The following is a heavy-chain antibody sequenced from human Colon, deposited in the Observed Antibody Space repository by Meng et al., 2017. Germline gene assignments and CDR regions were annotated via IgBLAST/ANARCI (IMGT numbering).Heavy chain of an antibody. J-gene: IGHJ4*02. CDR1: GGSMSGFY. D-gene: IGHD3-16*02. CDR2: IYYSGNT. Sequence: SETLSLTCTVSGGSMSGFYWSWVRQPPGKGLEWIGYIYYSGNTKYNPSLQSRITISVDTSKNQFSLNLRSVTAADTAVYYGASEKGAYTVRGSYRYDYWGQGTLVTVSS. CDR3: ASEKGAYTVRGSYRYDY. V-gene: IGHV4-59*01.